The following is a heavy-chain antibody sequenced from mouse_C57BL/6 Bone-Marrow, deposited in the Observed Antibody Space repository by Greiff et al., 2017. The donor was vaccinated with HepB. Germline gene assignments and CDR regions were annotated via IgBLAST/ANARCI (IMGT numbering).Heavy chain of an antibody. D-gene: IGHD3-3*01. Sequence: DVMLVESGGGLVKPGGSLKLSCAASGFTFSSYAMSWVRQTPEKRLEWVATISDGGSYTYYPDNVKGRFTISRDNAKNNLYLQMSHLKSEDTAMYYCARDPGGPWFAYWGQGTLVTVSA. CDR3: ARDPGGPWFAY. V-gene: IGHV5-4*01. CDR1: GFTFSSYA. CDR2: ISDGGSYT. J-gene: IGHJ3*01.